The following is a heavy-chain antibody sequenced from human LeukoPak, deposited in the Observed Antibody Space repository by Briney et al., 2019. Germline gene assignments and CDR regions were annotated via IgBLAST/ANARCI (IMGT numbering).Heavy chain of an antibody. CDR3: ARGVGFDY. CDR2: INPNSGGT. Sequence: ASVKVSCKASGYTFTSYAMNWVRQAPGQGLEWMGWINPNSGGTNYAQKFQGWVTMTRDTSISTAYMELSRLRSDDTAVYYCARGVGFDYWGQGTLVTVSS. V-gene: IGHV1-2*04. J-gene: IGHJ4*02. CDR1: GYTFTSYA.